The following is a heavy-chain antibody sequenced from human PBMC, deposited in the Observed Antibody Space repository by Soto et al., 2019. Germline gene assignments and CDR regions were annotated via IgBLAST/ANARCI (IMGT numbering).Heavy chain of an antibody. CDR3: ARALVNWPFGQQLSWGYYYYYGMDV. CDR2: ISYDGSNK. J-gene: IGHJ6*02. D-gene: IGHD6-13*01. V-gene: IGHV3-30-3*01. Sequence: GGSLRLSCAASGFTFSSYAMHWVRQAPGKGLEWVAVISYDGSNKYYADSVKGRFTISRDNSKNTLYLQMNSLRAEDTAVYYCARALVNWPFGQQLSWGYYYYYGMDVWGQGTTVTVPS. CDR1: GFTFSSYA.